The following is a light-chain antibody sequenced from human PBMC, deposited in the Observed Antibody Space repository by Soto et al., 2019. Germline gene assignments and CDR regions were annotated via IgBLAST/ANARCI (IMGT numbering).Light chain of an antibody. J-gene: IGKJ4*01. V-gene: IGKV1-17*01. CDR3: LEYTYYPCT. Sequence: DMQMTQSASSLSASVGDSVTSTCRTSHGIGNDVGWYQQKPGKAPKRLIYAASSLQSGVPSRFSGSGSGTEYMLTIRSLQPEGFATYACLEYTYYPCTFGGGTKVDI. CDR2: AAS. CDR1: HGIGND.